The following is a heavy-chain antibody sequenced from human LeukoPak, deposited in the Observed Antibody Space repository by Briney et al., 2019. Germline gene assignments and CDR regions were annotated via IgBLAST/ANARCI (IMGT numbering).Heavy chain of an antibody. Sequence: SETLSLTCAVSGGSISSNNWWTWVRQPPGKGLEWIGDIYYSGSTNYISSLKSRLTISVDKSKNHFSLRLSSVTAADTAVYYCARGVMGIAMYFDYWGQGTLVTVSS. CDR1: GGSISSNNW. CDR2: IYYSGST. CDR3: ARGVMGIAMYFDY. D-gene: IGHD6-13*01. J-gene: IGHJ4*02. V-gene: IGHV4-4*02.